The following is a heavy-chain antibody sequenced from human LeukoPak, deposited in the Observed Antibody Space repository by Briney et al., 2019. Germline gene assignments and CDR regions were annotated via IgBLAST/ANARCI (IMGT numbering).Heavy chain of an antibody. Sequence: PGGSLRLSFAVSGFGVHTFAMSWVRQAPGKGLEWLSSITKYDGRVYYADSVRGRFTISRDSSQNELYLQVNSLRSDDSAIYYCAKDHSADGWPTFEYWGRGTLVTVSS. CDR3: AKDHSADGWPTFEY. CDR2: ITKYDGRV. D-gene: IGHD5-24*01. J-gene: IGHJ4*02. V-gene: IGHV3-23*01. CDR1: GFGVHTFA.